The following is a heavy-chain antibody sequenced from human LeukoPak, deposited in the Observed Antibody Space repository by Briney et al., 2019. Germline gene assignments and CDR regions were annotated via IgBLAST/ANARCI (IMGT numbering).Heavy chain of an antibody. CDR3: ASDPMWDYFGTFSDDGFDM. Sequence: GGSLRLSCTSSVCSFHPYGLTWVRQAPGKGREWVGSIITKDYVATTECAASVKGRFTMSRDDSKGIAYRQMNNLKKDDTVVSYSASDPMWDYFGTFSDDGFDMWGQGTMVTVSS. CDR2: IITKDYVATT. D-gene: IGHD2/OR15-2a*01. J-gene: IGHJ3*02. CDR1: VCSFHPYG. V-gene: IGHV3-49*04.